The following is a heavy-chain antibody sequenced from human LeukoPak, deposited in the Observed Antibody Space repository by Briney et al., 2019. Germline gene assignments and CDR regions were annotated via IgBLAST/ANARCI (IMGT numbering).Heavy chain of an antibody. CDR2: IQYSGST. J-gene: IGHJ6*03. V-gene: IGHV4-59*01. CDR3: ARVSWFPGTSYYYMDV. D-gene: IGHD1-1*01. Sequence: SETLSLTCTVSGGSMSSYYWSWIRQPPGKGLEWIGYIQYSGSTNYNPSLKSRVTISVDTSKNQLSLKLGSVTAADTAVYYCARVSWFPGTSYYYMDVWGKGTTVTVSS. CDR1: GGSMSSYY.